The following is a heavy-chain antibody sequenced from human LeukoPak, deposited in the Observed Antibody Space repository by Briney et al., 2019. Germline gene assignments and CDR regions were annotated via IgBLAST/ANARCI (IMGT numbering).Heavy chain of an antibody. CDR1: GFTFSSYS. CDR3: ARDGRVYYYGSGSPENFDY. Sequence: GGSLRLSCAASGFTFSSYSMNWVRQAPGKGLEWVSYISSSSSTIYCADSVKGRFTISRDNAKNSLYLQMNSLRAEDTAVYYCARDGRVYYYGSGSPENFDYWGQGTLVTVSS. J-gene: IGHJ4*02. CDR2: ISSSSSTI. D-gene: IGHD3-10*01. V-gene: IGHV3-48*01.